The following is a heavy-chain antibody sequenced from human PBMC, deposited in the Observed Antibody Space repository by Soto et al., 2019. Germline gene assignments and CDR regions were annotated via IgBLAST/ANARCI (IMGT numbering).Heavy chain of an antibody. CDR3: ARIKGHCSGGSCYVWFDP. J-gene: IGHJ5*02. CDR2: IYYSGST. Sequence: SETLSLTCTVSGGSISSYYWSWIRQPPGKGLEWIGYIYYSGSTNYNPSLKSRVTISVDTSKNQFSLKLSSVTAADTAVYYCARIKGHCSGGSCYVWFDPWGKGSLVTVSS. D-gene: IGHD2-15*01. V-gene: IGHV4-59*01. CDR1: GGSISSYY.